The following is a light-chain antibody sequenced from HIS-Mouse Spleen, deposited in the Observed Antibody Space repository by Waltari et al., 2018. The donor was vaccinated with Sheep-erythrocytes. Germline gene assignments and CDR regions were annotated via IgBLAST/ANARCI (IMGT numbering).Light chain of an antibody. Sequence: QSALTQPRSVSGSPGQSVTIPCPGTSSYVGGYNYVSWYQQHPGKAPKLMIYDVSKRPSGVPDRFSGSKSGNTASLTISGLQAEDEADYYCCSYAGSYTFVVFGGGTKLTVL. CDR1: SSYVGGYNY. V-gene: IGLV2-11*01. J-gene: IGLJ2*01. CDR3: CSYAGSYTFVV. CDR2: DVS.